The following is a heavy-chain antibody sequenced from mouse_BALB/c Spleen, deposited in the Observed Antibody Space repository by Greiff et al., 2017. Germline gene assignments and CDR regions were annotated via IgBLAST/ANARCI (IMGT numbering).Heavy chain of an antibody. J-gene: IGHJ3*01. Sequence: EVLLVESGGGLVKPGGSLKLSCAASGFTFSDYYMYWVRQTPEKRLEWVANISDGGSYTYYPDSVKGRFTISRDNAKNNLYLQMSSLKSEDTAMYYCARGGYYYDGRGFAYWGQGTLVTVSA. CDR2: ISDGGSYT. CDR1: GFTFSDYY. CDR3: ARGGYYYDGRGFAY. V-gene: IGHV5-4*02. D-gene: IGHD2-4*01.